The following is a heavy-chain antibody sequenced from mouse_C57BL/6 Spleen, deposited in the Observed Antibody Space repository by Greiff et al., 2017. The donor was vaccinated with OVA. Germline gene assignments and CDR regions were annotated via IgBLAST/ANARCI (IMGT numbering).Heavy chain of an antibody. CDR3: ATYSNPFAY. V-gene: IGHV1-81*01. J-gene: IGHJ3*01. CDR1: GYTFTSYG. D-gene: IGHD2-5*01. CDR2: IYPRSGNT. Sequence: QVQLKQSGAELARPGASVKLSCKASGYTFTSYGISWVKQRTGQGLEWIGEIYPRSGNTYYNEKFKGKATLTADKSSSTAYMELRSLTSEDSAVYFCATYSNPFAYWGQGTLVTVSA.